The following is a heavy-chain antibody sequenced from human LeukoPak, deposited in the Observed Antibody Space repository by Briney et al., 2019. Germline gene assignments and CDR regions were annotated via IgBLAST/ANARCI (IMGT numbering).Heavy chain of an antibody. CDR1: GFTVSSNY. CDR2: IWYDGSNK. CDR3: ARDGGTTTPYYYYYGMDV. V-gene: IGHV3-33*08. D-gene: IGHD4-17*01. Sequence: GGSLRLSCAASGFTVSSNYMSWVRQAPGKGLEWVAVIWYDGSNKYCADSVKGRFTISRDNSKNTLYLQMNSLRAEDTAVYYCARDGGTTTPYYYYYGMDVWGQGTTVTVSS. J-gene: IGHJ6*02.